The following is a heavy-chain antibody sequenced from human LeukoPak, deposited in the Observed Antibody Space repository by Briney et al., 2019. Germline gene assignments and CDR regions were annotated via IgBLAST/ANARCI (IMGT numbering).Heavy chain of an antibody. J-gene: IGHJ4*02. Sequence: GGSLRLSCAASGFTFSSYWMHWVRQAPGKGLEWVSYISSSGSTIYYADSVKGRFTISRDNAKNSLYLQMNSLRAEDTAVYYCASITIFGPYYFDYWGQGTLVTVSS. CDR1: GFTFSSYW. V-gene: IGHV3-48*04. D-gene: IGHD3-3*01. CDR3: ASITIFGPYYFDY. CDR2: ISSSGSTI.